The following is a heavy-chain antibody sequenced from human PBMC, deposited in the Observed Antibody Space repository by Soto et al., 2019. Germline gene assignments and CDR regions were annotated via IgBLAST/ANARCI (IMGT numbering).Heavy chain of an antibody. J-gene: IGHJ4*02. CDR1: GGSISSGGYY. D-gene: IGHD6-19*01. Sequence: SETLSLTCTVSGGSISSGGYYWSWIRQHPGKGLEWIGYIYYSGSTYYNPSLKGRVTISVDTSKNQFSLKLSSVTAADTAVYYCARARLGPSTYYFDYWGQGTLVTVSS. V-gene: IGHV4-31*03. CDR2: IYYSGST. CDR3: ARARLGPSTYYFDY.